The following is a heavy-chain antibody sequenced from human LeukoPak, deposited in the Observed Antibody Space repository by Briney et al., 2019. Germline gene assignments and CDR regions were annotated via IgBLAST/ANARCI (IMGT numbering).Heavy chain of an antibody. V-gene: IGHV3-23*01. J-gene: IGHJ4*02. CDR3: ANGRVLRYFDWPLDY. Sequence: GGSLRLSCAASGFTFSSYAMSWVRQAPGKGLEWVSAISGSGGSTYYADSVKGRFTISRDNSKNTLYLHMNSLRAEDTAVYYCANGRVLRYFDWPLDYWGQGTLVTVSS. CDR2: ISGSGGST. D-gene: IGHD3-9*01. CDR1: GFTFSSYA.